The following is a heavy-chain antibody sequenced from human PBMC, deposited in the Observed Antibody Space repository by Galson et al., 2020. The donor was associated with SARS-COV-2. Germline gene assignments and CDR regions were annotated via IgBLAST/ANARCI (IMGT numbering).Heavy chain of an antibody. CDR3: ARDPPYHLHSADV. J-gene: IGHJ6*02. CDR2: ISSGSSYI. V-gene: IGHV3-21*01. CDR1: GFTISSYG. Sequence: GGSLRLSCAVSGFTISSYGMNWVRQAPGKGLEWVSSISSGSSYIYYADSVKGRFTISRDNAKNSLHLQMNSLRADDTAVYFCARDPPYHLHSADVWGQGTTVTVSS. D-gene: IGHD2-2*01.